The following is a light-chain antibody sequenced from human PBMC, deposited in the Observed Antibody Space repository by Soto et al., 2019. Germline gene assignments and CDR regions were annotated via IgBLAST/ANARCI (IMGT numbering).Light chain of an antibody. V-gene: IGLV1-44*01. Sequence: QSVLTQPPSASGTPGQRVTISCSGSSSSIGSNSVNWHQQLPRTAPKVLIYTNNQRPSGVPDRFSGSKSGTSASLAISGLQSEDEADYYCAAWDGSLNVYVFGTGTKVTVL. CDR2: TNN. J-gene: IGLJ1*01. CDR3: AAWDGSLNVYV. CDR1: SSSIGSNS.